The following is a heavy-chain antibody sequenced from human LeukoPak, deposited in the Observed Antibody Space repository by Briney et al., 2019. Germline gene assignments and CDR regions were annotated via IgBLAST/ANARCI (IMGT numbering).Heavy chain of an antibody. V-gene: IGHV3-30*02. D-gene: IGHD3-22*01. J-gene: IGHJ4*02. CDR3: AKGGYYYDSSGYYLH. CDR2: IRYDGNNK. Sequence: GGSLRLSCAASGFTFSSYGMHWVRQAPGKGLEWVAFIRYDGNNKYYADSVKGRFTISRDNSKNTLYLQMNSLRAEDTAVYYCAKGGYYYDSSGYYLHWGQGTLVTVSS. CDR1: GFTFSSYG.